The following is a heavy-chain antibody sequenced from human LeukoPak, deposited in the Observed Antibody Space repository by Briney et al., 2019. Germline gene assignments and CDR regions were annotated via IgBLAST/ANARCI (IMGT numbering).Heavy chain of an antibody. CDR3: VKDQDSGAYSRFDY. CDR1: GFTFNSYA. D-gene: IGHD3-22*01. J-gene: IGHJ4*02. Sequence: GGSLRLSCAASGFTFNSYAMSWVRQAPGKGLEWVSSISGSCGSTYYTDSVKGRFTISRDNSKNTLYLQMNSLRAEDTAVYYCVKDQDSGAYSRFDYWGQGTLVTVSS. V-gene: IGHV3-23*01. CDR2: ISGSCGST.